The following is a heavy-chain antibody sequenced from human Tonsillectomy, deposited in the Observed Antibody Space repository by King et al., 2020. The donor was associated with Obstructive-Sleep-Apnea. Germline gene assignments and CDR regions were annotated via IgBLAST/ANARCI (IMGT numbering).Heavy chain of an antibody. V-gene: IGHV3-30*03. Sequence: QLVQCGGGVFQPGRFLRLSCAGSGFSFSSYVMHWVRQAPGKGLSWGAVVSADGIQGYDPDSGRGRFTISGDNSKNTLSLQMNSLRVEDTALYYCARGVYSSGRADVFDMWGQGTLVTVSS. CDR2: VSADGIQG. D-gene: IGHD6-19*01. J-gene: IGHJ3*02. CDR3: ARGVYSSGRADVFDM. CDR1: GFSFSSYV.